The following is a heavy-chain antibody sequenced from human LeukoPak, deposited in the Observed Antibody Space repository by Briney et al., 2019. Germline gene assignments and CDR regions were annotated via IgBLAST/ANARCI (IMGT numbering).Heavy chain of an antibody. J-gene: IGHJ3*02. CDR1: GGTFSSYA. V-gene: IGHV1-69*13. CDR3: ARGRLMGRNAFDI. D-gene: IGHD2-8*01. Sequence: SVKVSCKASGGTFSSYAISWVRQAPGQGLEWMGGIIPIFGTANYAQKFQGRVTITADESTSTAYMELSSLRSEDTAVYYCARGRLMGRNAFDIWGQGTMVTVSS. CDR2: IIPIFGTA.